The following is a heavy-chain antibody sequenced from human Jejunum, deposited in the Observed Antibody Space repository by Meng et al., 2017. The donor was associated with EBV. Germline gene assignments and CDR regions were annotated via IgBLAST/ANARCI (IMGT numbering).Heavy chain of an antibody. D-gene: IGHD5-24*01. Sequence: QGPLQEWGPGLVKPSGTLSLTCAVPGGSISTDNWWSWVRQPPGKGLEYIGEIHHSGSTKYNPSLKSRVTISVDKSNNHFSLKLSSVTAADTAVYYCARDRGVEDYWGQGTLVTVSS. V-gene: IGHV4-4*02. CDR3: ARDRGVEDY. CDR1: GGSISTDNW. J-gene: IGHJ4*02. CDR2: IHHSGST.